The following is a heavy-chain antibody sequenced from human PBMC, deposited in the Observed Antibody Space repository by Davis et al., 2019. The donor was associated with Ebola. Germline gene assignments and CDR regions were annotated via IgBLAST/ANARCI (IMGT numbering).Heavy chain of an antibody. Sequence: MPSETLSLTCTVSGGSISSSSYYWGWIRQPPGKGLEWIGSIYYSGSTYYNPSLKSRVTISVDTSKNQFSLKLSSVTAADSAMYYCATCRSGWFPFDSWGQGTLVTVSS. J-gene: IGHJ4*02. CDR2: IYYSGST. D-gene: IGHD6-19*01. V-gene: IGHV4-39*01. CDR3: ATCRSGWFPFDS. CDR1: GGSISSSSYY.